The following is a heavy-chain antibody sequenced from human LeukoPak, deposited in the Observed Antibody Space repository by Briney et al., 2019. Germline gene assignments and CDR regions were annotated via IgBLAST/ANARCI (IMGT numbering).Heavy chain of an antibody. D-gene: IGHD4-23*01. Sequence: SVKVSCKASGGTFSSYAISWVRQAPGQGLEWMGGIIPIFGTANYAQKFQGRVTITADGSTSTAYMELSSLRSEDTAVYYCARGLAYGANSAIYYYYGMDVWGQGTTVTVSS. CDR2: IIPIFGTA. CDR1: GGTFSSYA. V-gene: IGHV1-69*13. CDR3: ARGLAYGANSAIYYYYGMDV. J-gene: IGHJ6*02.